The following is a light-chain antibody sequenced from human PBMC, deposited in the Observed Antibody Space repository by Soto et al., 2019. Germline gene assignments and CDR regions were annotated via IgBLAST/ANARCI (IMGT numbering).Light chain of an antibody. V-gene: IGLV2-8*01. CDR1: SSDIGGNNY. J-gene: IGLJ3*02. CDR2: EVT. CDR3: LLSYNAARV. Sequence: QSALTQPPSASGSPGQSVTISCTGTSSDIGGNNYVSWYQQHPGKAPKLMIYEVTKRPSGVPDRFSGSLLGDKAALTLSGAQPEDEAQYYCLLSYNAARVFGGGTKLTVL.